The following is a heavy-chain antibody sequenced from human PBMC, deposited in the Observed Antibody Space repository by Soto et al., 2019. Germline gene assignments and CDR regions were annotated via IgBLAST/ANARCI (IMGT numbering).Heavy chain of an antibody. J-gene: IGHJ6*02. D-gene: IGHD3-3*01. CDR3: ARAHDYDFWSGFLFYGMDV. CDR2: ISSTGGST. CDR1: RFTFSNYA. V-gene: IGHV3-23*01. Sequence: GGSLRLSCAASRFTFSNYAMSWVRQAPGKGLEWVSGISSTGGSTYYADSVKGRFTISRDNSKNTLDLQMSSLRAEDTAIYYCARAHDYDFWSGFLFYGMDVWGQGTTVTVSS.